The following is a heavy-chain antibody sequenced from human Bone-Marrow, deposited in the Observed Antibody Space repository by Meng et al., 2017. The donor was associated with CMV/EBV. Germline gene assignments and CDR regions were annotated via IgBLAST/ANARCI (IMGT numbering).Heavy chain of an antibody. CDR3: ARNGDAYSFDI. V-gene: IGHV4-59*01. D-gene: IGHD7-27*01. Sequence: SETLSLTCTVSGASISSFYWSWIRQPPGEGLELIGYITYSGSTNYNPSLKSRVTISLDTSKNQFSLKLSSVTAADTAVYYCARNGDAYSFDIWGQGTMVTVSS. CDR2: ITYSGST. J-gene: IGHJ3*02. CDR1: GASISSFY.